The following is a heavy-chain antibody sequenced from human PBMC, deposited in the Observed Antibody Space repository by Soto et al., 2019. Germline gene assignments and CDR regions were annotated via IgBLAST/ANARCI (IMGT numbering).Heavy chain of an antibody. CDR1: GGSVSSGSYY. CDR3: ARAPTYYYDSSGYYKRGDY. D-gene: IGHD3-22*01. CDR2: IYYSGST. V-gene: IGHV4-61*01. Sequence: QVQLQESGPGLVKPSETLSLTCTVSGGSVSSGSYYWSWIRQPPGKGLEWIGYIYYSGSTNYNPSLQSRVTISVDTSKNPFSLKLSSVTGADTAVYYCARAPTYYYDSSGYYKRGDYWGQGTLVTVSS. J-gene: IGHJ4*02.